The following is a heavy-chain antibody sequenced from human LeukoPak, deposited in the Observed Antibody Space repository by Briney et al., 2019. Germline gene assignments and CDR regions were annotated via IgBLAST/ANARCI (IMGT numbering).Heavy chain of an antibody. Sequence: SETLSLTCTVSGGSVSSGYYYWSWIRQPPGKGLEWIGYIYYSGSTYYNPSLKSRVTISVDTSKNQFSLKLSSVTAADTAVYYCARSLDSSGYYGDYWGQGTLVTVSS. CDR2: IYYSGST. CDR3: ARSLDSSGYYGDY. V-gene: IGHV4-30-4*01. CDR1: GGSVSSGYYY. D-gene: IGHD3-22*01. J-gene: IGHJ4*02.